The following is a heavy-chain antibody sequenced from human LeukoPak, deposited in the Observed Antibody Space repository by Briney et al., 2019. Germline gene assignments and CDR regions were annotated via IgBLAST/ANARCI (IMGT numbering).Heavy chain of an antibody. CDR2: INPNSGGS. V-gene: IGHV1-2*02. CDR1: GYTFSGYY. D-gene: IGHD4-23*01. Sequence: ASVRVSCKASGYTFSGYYRHWVRLAPGQGLEWMGWINPNSGGSNSAQRFQGRVTMTRDTSISTAYMDLSGLRYDDTAIYYCARYGGGQKLFPYNFFDPWGQGTLVTVSS. J-gene: IGHJ5*02. CDR3: ARYGGGQKLFPYNFFDP.